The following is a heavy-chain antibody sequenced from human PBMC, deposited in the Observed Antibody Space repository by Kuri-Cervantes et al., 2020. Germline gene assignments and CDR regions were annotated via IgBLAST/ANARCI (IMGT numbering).Heavy chain of an antibody. D-gene: IGHD1-26*01. Sequence: GESLKISCAASGFTFSDNYMSWIRQAPGKGLEWVSFISSSSSTIYYADSVKGRFTISRDNAKNSLYLQMNSLRAEDTTVYYCARDKWELDYWGQGTLVTVSS. CDR3: ARDKWELDY. CDR2: ISSSSSTI. CDR1: GFTFSDNY. V-gene: IGHV3-11*04. J-gene: IGHJ4*02.